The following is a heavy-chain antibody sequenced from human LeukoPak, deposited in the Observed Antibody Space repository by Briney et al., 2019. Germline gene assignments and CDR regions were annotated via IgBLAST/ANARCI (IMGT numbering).Heavy chain of an antibody. CDR3: SRDMVRGRSPRFFDY. CDR2: IYHSGST. Sequence: SETLSLTCAVYGGSISSGGYSWSWIEQPPGKGLEWIGYIYHSGSTYYNPSLKSRVTISVDRSKNQFSLKLSSVTAADTAVYYCSRDMVRGRSPRFFDYWGQGTLVTVSS. CDR1: GGSISSGGYS. V-gene: IGHV4-30-2*01. D-gene: IGHD3-10*01. J-gene: IGHJ4*02.